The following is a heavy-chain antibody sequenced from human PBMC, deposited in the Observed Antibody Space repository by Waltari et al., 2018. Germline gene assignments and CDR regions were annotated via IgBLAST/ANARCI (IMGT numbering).Heavy chain of an antibody. D-gene: IGHD5-12*01. J-gene: IGHJ4*02. CDR2: ISKAGSRE. CDR1: GFNFNNCN. Sequence: QIQLVESGGGVVQPGRSLTLSCAASGFNFNNCNMHWVRQARGQGLERVAGISKAGSREDYADPGKSRFTVSRENSKNTLYLQINNLRDDDTAVYYCVKYSGFDYFFDYWGQGTLVSVSS. CDR3: VKYSGFDYFFDY. V-gene: IGHV3-30*18.